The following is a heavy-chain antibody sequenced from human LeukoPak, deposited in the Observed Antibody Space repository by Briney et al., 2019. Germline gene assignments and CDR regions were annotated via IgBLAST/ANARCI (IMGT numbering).Heavy chain of an antibody. V-gene: IGHV4-39*01. CDR1: GGSISSSSYY. CDR3: LSSYSSGWPLYYFDY. J-gene: IGHJ4*02. CDR2: IYYSGST. D-gene: IGHD6-19*01. Sequence: SETLSLTCTVSGGSISSSSYYWGWIRQPPGKGLEWIGSIYYSGSTYYNPSLKSRVTISVDTSKNQFSLKLSSVTAADTAVYYCLSSYSSGWPLYYFDYWGQGTLVTVSS.